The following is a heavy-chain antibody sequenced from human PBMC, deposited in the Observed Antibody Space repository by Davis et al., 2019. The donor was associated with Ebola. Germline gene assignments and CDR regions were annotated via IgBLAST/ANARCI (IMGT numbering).Heavy chain of an antibody. CDR3: ARADYHYGVRLHLTS. CDR2: INPSGGST. Sequence: ASVQVSCKASGYTFTGYYMHWVRQAPGQGLEWMGIINPSGGSTSYAQKFQDRVTMTRDTSTSTVHMDLSSLSSEDQAGDYCARADYHYGVRLHLTSWGQGTLVTVSS. D-gene: IGHD4-17*01. V-gene: IGHV1-46*01. CDR1: GYTFTGYY. J-gene: IGHJ4*02.